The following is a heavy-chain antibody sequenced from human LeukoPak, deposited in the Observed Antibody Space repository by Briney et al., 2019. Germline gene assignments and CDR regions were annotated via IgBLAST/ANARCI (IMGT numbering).Heavy chain of an antibody. Sequence: SETLSLTCTVSGGSISSYYWSWIRQPPGKGLEWIGYIYYSGSTNYNPSLKSRVTISVDTSKNQFSLKLSSVTAADTAVYYCGRINWNYGNFDSWGQGTLVTVSS. CDR1: GGSISSYY. J-gene: IGHJ4*02. CDR3: GRINWNYGNFDS. V-gene: IGHV4-59*08. D-gene: IGHD1-7*01. CDR2: IYYSGST.